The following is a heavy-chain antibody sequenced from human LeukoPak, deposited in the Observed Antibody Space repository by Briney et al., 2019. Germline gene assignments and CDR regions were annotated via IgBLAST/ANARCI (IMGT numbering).Heavy chain of an antibody. CDR2: ISSASNTI. CDR1: GFTFSSYS. Sequence: GGSPRLSCAASGFTFSSYSMNWDRQAPGKGLEWVSYISSASNTIYYADSVKGRFTISRDNAKNSLYLQMNSLRAEDTAMYYCARDGWFGDYNWFDPWGQGTLVTVSS. V-gene: IGHV3-48*01. D-gene: IGHD3-10*01. J-gene: IGHJ5*02. CDR3: ARDGWFGDYNWFDP.